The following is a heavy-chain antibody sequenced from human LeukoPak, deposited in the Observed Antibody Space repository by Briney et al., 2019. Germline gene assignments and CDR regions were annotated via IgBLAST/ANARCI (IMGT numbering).Heavy chain of an antibody. J-gene: IGHJ4*02. V-gene: IGHV4-61*02. D-gene: IGHD5-12*01. Sequence: SETLSLTCTVSGGSISSSSYYWSWIRQPAGKGLEWIGRIYTSGSTNYNPSLKSRVTMSVDTSKNQFSLKLSSVTAADTAVYYCARGDIVATKYTDYWGQGTLVTVSS. CDR1: GGSISSSSYY. CDR3: ARGDIVATKYTDY. CDR2: IYTSGST.